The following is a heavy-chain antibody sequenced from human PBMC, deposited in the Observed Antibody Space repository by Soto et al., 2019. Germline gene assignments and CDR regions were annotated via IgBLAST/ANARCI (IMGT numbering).Heavy chain of an antibody. J-gene: IGHJ6*02. V-gene: IGHV1-8*01. CDR1: GNTFTSYD. CDR2: INPNSGNI. Sequence: ASVKISCKASGNTFTSYDINWVRQATGHGLEWMGWINPNSGNIGYAQKFQGRVTMTRDTAIRTAYMEVSRLRSDDTAVYYCAGSQDSSRTPGYYYGMDVWGQGTTVTVSS. D-gene: IGHD6-13*01. CDR3: AGSQDSSRTPGYYYGMDV.